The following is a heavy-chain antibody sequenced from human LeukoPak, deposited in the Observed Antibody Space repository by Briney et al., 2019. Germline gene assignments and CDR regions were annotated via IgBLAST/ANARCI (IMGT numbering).Heavy chain of an antibody. V-gene: IGHV4-39*01. CDR3: ASIVLRFLEWFPYYFDY. CDR2: IYYSGST. J-gene: IGHJ4*02. Sequence: PSETLSLTCTVSGGSISSSSYYWGWLRQPPGKGLEWFGRIYYSGSTYYNPSLKSRVTISVHTSKNQCSLKLCSVTAAETAVYCCASIVLRFLEWFPYYFDYWGQGTVVSVSS. CDR1: GGSISSSSYY. D-gene: IGHD3-3*01.